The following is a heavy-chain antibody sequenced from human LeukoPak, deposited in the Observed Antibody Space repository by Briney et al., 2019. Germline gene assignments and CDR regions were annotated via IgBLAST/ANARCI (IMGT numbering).Heavy chain of an antibody. CDR1: GGTFSSYA. V-gene: IGHV1-69*05. Sequence: ASVKVSCKASGGTFSSYAISWVRQAPGQGLEWMGGIIPIFGTANYAQKFQGRVTITTDESTSTAYMELSILGSEDTAVYYCARTGQYYYDSSGYYNDYWGQGTLVTVSS. CDR2: IIPIFGTA. D-gene: IGHD3-22*01. CDR3: ARTGQYYYDSSGYYNDY. J-gene: IGHJ4*02.